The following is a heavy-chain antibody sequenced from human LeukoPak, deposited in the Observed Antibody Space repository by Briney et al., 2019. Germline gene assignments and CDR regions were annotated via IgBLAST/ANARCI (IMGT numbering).Heavy chain of an antibody. J-gene: IGHJ4*02. CDR1: GFSLSTSGEG. CDR2: IYWNDDK. Sequence: SGPTLVKSTQTLTLTCTFSGFSLSTSGEGVGWIRQPPGKALEWLALIYWNDDKRYSPSLKSRLTITKDTSKNQVVLTMTNMDPVDTATYYCAHRRGTSAEGFFDYWGQGTLVTVSS. V-gene: IGHV2-5*01. CDR3: AHRRGTSAEGFFDY.